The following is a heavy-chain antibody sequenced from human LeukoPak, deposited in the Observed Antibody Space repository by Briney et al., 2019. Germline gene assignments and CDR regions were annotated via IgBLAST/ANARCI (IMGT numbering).Heavy chain of an antibody. J-gene: IGHJ4*02. CDR3: AKIEGKYQLANVPDH. V-gene: IGHV3-30*02. Sequence: GGSLRLSCAASGFTFSTYGMHWVRQAPGKGLEWVTFIRYDGNNKYYADFVKGRFTISRDNSKNTLYLHMNSLRTEDTAVYYCAKIEGKYQLANVPDHWGQGTLVTVSS. CDR1: GFTFSTYG. D-gene: IGHD2-2*01. CDR2: IRYDGNNK.